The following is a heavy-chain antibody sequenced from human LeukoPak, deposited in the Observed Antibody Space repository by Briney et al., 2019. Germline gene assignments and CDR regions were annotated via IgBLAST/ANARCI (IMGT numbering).Heavy chain of an antibody. D-gene: IGHD6-13*01. CDR2: IIPILGIA. CDR3: ARDLDSSSSGGY. Sequence: ASVKVSCKASGGTFSSYAISWVRQAPGQGLEWMGRIIPILGIANYAQKFQGRVTITADKSTSTAYMELSSLRSEDTAVYYCARDLDSSSSGGYWGQGTLVTVSS. J-gene: IGHJ4*02. CDR1: GGTFSSYA. V-gene: IGHV1-69*04.